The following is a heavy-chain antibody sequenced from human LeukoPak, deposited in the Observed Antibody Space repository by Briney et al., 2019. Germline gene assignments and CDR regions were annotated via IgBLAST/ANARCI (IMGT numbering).Heavy chain of an antibody. CDR3: ARCTTGRTFGSLREIKRSREIDY. Sequence: SVKVSCKASGGTFTSYAISWVRQAPGQGLEWMGGIIPIFGTANYAQKFQGRVTITADKSTSTAYMELSSLRSEDTAVYYCARCTTGRTFGSLREIKRSREIDYWGQGTLVTVSS. CDR2: IIPIFGTA. J-gene: IGHJ4*02. CDR1: GGTFTSYA. V-gene: IGHV1-69*06. D-gene: IGHD1-1*01.